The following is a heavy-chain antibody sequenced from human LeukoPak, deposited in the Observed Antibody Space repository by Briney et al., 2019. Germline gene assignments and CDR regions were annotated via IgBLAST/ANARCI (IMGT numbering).Heavy chain of an antibody. V-gene: IGHV1-2*02. CDR3: ARDPYSSSWYPWDRVVYYYCGMDV. CDR1: GYTFTGYY. D-gene: IGHD6-13*01. Sequence: ASVKVSCKASGYTFTGYYMHWVRQAPGQGLEWMGWINPNSGGTNYAQKFQGRVTMTRDTSISTAYMELSRLRSDDTAVYYCARDPYSSSWYPWDRVVYYYCGMDVWGQGTTVTVSS. J-gene: IGHJ6*02. CDR2: INPNSGGT.